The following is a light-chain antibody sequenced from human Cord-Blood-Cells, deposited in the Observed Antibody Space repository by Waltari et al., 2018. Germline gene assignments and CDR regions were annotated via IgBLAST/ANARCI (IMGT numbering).Light chain of an antibody. CDR1: SLRSNN. CDR3: NSRDSSGNHVV. V-gene: IGLV3-19*01. J-gene: IGLJ2*01. CDR2: GKN. Sequence: SSELTQDPAVSVALGQTVRITCQGDSLRSNNPSWYQQKPGQAPVLVIYGKNNRPSGIPDRFSGSSSGNTASLTITGAQAEDEADYYCNSRDSSGNHVVFGGGTKLTVL.